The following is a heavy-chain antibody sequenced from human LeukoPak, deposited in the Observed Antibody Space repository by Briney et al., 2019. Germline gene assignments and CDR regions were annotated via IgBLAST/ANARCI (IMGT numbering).Heavy chain of an antibody. CDR3: AADPTYYYDSSGYRFDY. D-gene: IGHD3-22*01. V-gene: IGHV1-8*01. J-gene: IGHJ4*02. CDR1: GYTFTSYD. Sequence: AASVKVSCKASGYTFTSYDVNWVRQATGQGLEWMGWVSPNSANTAYAQKFQGRVTMTRNTSISTAYMELSSLRSEDTAVYYCAADPTYYYDSSGYRFDYWGQGTLVTVSS. CDR2: VSPNSANT.